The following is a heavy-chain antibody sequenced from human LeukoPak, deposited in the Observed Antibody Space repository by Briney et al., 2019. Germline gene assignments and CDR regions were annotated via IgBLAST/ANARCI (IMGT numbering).Heavy chain of an antibody. V-gene: IGHV3-11*03. Sequence: GGSLRLSCAASGFTFSDYYMSWIRQAPGKGLEWVSYISSSSSHTNYADSVKGRFTISRDNAKNSLYLQMNSLRAEDTAVYYCAKIGSGYAFDIWGQGTMVTVSS. D-gene: IGHD3-22*01. CDR2: ISSSSSHT. CDR3: AKIGSGYAFDI. J-gene: IGHJ3*02. CDR1: GFTFSDYY.